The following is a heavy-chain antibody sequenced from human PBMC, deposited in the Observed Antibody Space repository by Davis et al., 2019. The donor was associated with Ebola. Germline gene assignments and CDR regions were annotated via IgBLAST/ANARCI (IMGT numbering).Heavy chain of an antibody. CDR2: INHSGST. V-gene: IGHV4-34*01. Sequence: PSETLSLTCAVYGGSFSGYYWSWIRQPPGKGLEWIGEINHSGSTNYNPSLKSRVTISVDTSKNQFSLKLSSVTAADTAVYYCARLPSGTRVDYWGRGTRVTVSS. J-gene: IGHJ4*02. CDR3: ARLPSGTRVDY. CDR1: GGSFSGYY. D-gene: IGHD1-26*01.